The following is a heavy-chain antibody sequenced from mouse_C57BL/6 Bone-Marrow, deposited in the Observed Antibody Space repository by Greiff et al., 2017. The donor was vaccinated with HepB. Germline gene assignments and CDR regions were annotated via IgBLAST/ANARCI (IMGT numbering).Heavy chain of an antibody. CDR1: GYTFTSYW. CDR2: IYPGSGST. Sequence: QVQLKQPGAELVKPGASVKMSCKASGYTFTSYWITWVKQRPGQGLEWIGDIYPGSGSTNYNEKFKSKATLTVDTSSSTAYMQLSSLTSEDSAVYYCAERGPLLWYPHWDFDVWGTGTTVTVSS. J-gene: IGHJ1*03. D-gene: IGHD2-1*01. CDR3: AERGPLLWYPHWDFDV. V-gene: IGHV1-55*01.